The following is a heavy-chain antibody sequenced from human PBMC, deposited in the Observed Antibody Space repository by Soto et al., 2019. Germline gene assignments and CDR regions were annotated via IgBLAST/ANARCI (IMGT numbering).Heavy chain of an antibody. CDR1: GFTFSSYA. CDR2: ISYDGSNK. V-gene: IGHV3-30-3*01. CDR3: ARGPSSSSGRVDY. Sequence: QVQLVESGGGVVQPGRSLRLSCAASGFTFSSYAMHWVRQAPGKGLEWVAVISYDGSNKYYADSVKGRFTISRDNSKNTLYLQMNSLRAEDTAVYYCARGPSSSSGRVDYWGQGTLVTVSS. D-gene: IGHD6-6*01. J-gene: IGHJ4*02.